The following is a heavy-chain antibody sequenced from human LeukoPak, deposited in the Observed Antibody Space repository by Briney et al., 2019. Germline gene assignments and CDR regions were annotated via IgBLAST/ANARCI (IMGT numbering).Heavy chain of an antibody. Sequence: GGSLRLSCAASGFTFSSYAMNWVRQVPGKGLEWVSSLSGSGRNTNYADSVKGRFTVSRDCSNDIAYLHMNSLRAEDTAVYYCARGRYTGDYLSEFWGQGTLVTVSS. CDR2: LSGSGRNT. D-gene: IGHD1-26*01. CDR3: ARGRYTGDYLSEF. J-gene: IGHJ4*02. V-gene: IGHV3-23*01. CDR1: GFTFSSYA.